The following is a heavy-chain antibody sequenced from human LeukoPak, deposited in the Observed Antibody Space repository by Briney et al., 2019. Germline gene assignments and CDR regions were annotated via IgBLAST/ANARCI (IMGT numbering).Heavy chain of an antibody. CDR1: GFTFSSYG. Sequence: PGGSLRLSCAASGFTFSSYGMHWVRQAPGTGLGWVGVIWYDGSIKYYADSVKGRFTISRDNFKNTLYLQMNSLRAEDTAVYYCARGGGRWEPNYYYYYGMDVWGQGTTVTVSS. D-gene: IGHD2-15*01. CDR3: ARGGGRWEPNYYYYYGMDV. V-gene: IGHV3-33*01. CDR2: IWYDGSIK. J-gene: IGHJ6*02.